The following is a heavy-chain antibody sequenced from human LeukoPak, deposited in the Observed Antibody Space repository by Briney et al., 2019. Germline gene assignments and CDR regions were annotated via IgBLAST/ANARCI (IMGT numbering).Heavy chain of an antibody. CDR3: ARAGSTGTVDY. CDR2: INQDGSEK. J-gene: IGHJ4*02. CDR1: IFTFSDNW. D-gene: IGHD1-1*01. V-gene: IGHV3-7*01. Sequence: PGGSLRLSCAASIFTFSDNWMSWVRQAPGKGLEWVANINQDGSEKYYVNSVEGRFTISRDNAKNSLYLQMNSLNVEDTALYYCARAGSTGTVDYWGQGTLVIVSS.